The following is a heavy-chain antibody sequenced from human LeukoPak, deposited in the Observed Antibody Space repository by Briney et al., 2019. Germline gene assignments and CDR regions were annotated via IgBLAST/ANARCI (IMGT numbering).Heavy chain of an antibody. J-gene: IGHJ4*02. Sequence: GGSLRLSCAASGFTFSSYGMHWVRQAPGKGLEWVAVISYDGSNKYYADSVKGRFTISRDNSKNTLYLQMNSLRAEDTAVYYCAKAYYFDYWGQGTLVTVSS. CDR2: ISYDGSNK. CDR3: AKAYYFDY. CDR1: GFTFSSYG. V-gene: IGHV3-30*18.